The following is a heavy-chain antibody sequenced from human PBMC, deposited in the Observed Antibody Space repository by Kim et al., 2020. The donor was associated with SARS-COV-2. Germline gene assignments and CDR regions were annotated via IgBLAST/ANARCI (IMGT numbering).Heavy chain of an antibody. J-gene: IGHJ5*02. Sequence: SGPTLVKPTQTLTLTCTFSGFSLSTSGVGVGWIRQPPGKALEWLALIYWDDDKRYSPSLKSRLTITKDTSKNQVVLTMTNMDPVDTATYYCAHGPYSSGVHRNLNWFDPWGQGTLVTVSS. D-gene: IGHD6-19*01. CDR2: IYWDDDK. CDR1: GFSLSTSGVG. V-gene: IGHV2-5*02. CDR3: AHGPYSSGVHRNLNWFDP.